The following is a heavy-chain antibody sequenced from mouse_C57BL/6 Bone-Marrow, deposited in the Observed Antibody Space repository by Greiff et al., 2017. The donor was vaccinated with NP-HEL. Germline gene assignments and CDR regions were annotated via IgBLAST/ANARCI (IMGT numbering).Heavy chain of an antibody. CDR2: INPRSGYT. D-gene: IGHD1-1*01. CDR3: ARGYYYGSRDAMDY. V-gene: IGHV1-7*01. CDR1: GYTFTSYW. J-gene: IGHJ4*01. Sequence: QVQLQQPGAELAKPGASVKLSCKASGYTFTSYWMHWVKHRPRQGLVWICYINPRSGYTKYNQKFKDKATLTADRSSSTAYMQLSSLTYESSAVYYCARGYYYGSRDAMDYWGQGTSVTVSS.